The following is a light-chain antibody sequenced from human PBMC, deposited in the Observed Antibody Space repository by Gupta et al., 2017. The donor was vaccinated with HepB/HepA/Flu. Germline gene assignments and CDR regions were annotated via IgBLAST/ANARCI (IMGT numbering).Light chain of an antibody. CDR1: QSLLYSDGSTY. V-gene: IGKV2-30*01. J-gene: IGKJ1*01. CDR2: KIS. Sequence: DVVMPQSPLSLLVTHGQPASIFCRSNQSLLYSDGSTYLNWFQQRPGQSPRRLIYKISKRDSGVPDRFSGSGSGTDFTLKISRVEADDVGVYYCMQGARWPWTFGQGTKVDIK. CDR3: MQGARWPWT.